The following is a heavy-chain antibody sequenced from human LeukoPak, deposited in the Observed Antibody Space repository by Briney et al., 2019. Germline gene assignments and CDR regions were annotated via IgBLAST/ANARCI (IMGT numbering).Heavy chain of an antibody. CDR2: IYGGGST. J-gene: IGHJ4*02. D-gene: IGHD3-22*01. CDR1: GFTVSSNY. Sequence: GGSLRLSCAASGFTVSSNYMSWVRQAPGKGLEWVSVIYGGGSTYYADSVKGRFTISRDNSRNTLHLQMNSLRADDTAVYYCARDLYYYDSSGYSVTPGIDYWGQGTLVTVSS. CDR3: ARDLYYYDSSGYSVTPGIDY. V-gene: IGHV3-53*01.